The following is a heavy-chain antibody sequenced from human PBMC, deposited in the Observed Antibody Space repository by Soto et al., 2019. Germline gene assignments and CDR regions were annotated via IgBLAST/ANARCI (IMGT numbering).Heavy chain of an antibody. D-gene: IGHD6-19*01. CDR3: AKETIAVGGPNYLDY. J-gene: IGHJ4*02. CDR1: GFTFSRYG. Sequence: QVQLVESGGGVVQPGRSLRLLCEGSGFTFSRYGMHWVRQAPGMGLEWVAVVSHDGLAQYYGDSVKGRFTISRDNSQNPLYRQMHNLRTEDTAIYYCAKETIAVGGPNYLDYWGQVPLVTASS. V-gene: IGHV3-30*18. CDR2: VSHDGLAQ.